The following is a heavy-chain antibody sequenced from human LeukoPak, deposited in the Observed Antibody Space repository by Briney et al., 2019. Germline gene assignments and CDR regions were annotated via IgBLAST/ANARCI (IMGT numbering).Heavy chain of an antibody. CDR3: ACRMFASNWFQP. CDR1: VYSFIDYC. D-gene: IGHD3-10*02. CDR2: IYPGDSRT. V-gene: IGHV5-51*01. J-gene: IGHJ5*02. Sequence: GEPLKISCQGSVYSFIDYCIGWVRQMPGKGLEWMAVIYPGDSRTRYNPSFQGQVTISADKSINTAYLEWNSLKASDTALYYCACRMFASNWFQPWGQGTLVTVSS.